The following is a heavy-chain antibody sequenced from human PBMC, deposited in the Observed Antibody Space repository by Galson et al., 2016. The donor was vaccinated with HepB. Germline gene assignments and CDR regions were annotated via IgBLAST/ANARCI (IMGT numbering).Heavy chain of an antibody. CDR3: ARDFSWSFEN. J-gene: IGHJ4*02. CDR2: ISGTTHTFV. CDR1: GFTFSPSS. D-gene: IGHD3-3*01. Sequence: SLRLSCAASGFTFSPSSMNWVRQAPGKGLEWPSYISGTTHTFVSYSDSLRGRFTISTENAKNSLHLHLNSLRDEDTAVSYCARDFSWSFENWGQGTLVTVSS. V-gene: IGHV3-48*02.